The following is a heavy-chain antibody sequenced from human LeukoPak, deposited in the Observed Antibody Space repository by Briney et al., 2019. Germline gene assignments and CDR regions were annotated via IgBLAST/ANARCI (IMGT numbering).Heavy chain of an antibody. CDR3: ARGSPLPFYYDIHGAFDI. D-gene: IGHD3-9*01. V-gene: IGHV1-8*01. CDR1: GYTFTSYD. Sequence: GASVKVSCKASGYTFTSYDINWVRQATGQGLEWMGWMNPNSGNTGYAQKFQGRVTMTRNTSISTAYMELSSLRSEDTAVYYCARGSPLPFYYDIHGAFDIWGQGTMVTVSS. J-gene: IGHJ3*02. CDR2: MNPNSGNT.